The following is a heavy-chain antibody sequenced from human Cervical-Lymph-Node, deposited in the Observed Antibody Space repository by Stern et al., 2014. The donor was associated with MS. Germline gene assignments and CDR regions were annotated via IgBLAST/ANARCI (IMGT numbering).Heavy chain of an antibody. D-gene: IGHD6-19*01. Sequence: EMQLVESGGGLVQPGRSLRLSCTASGFSFGDYAMSWFRQAPGEGLEWVGFIRNQRYGATAEYAASVKGRFIISRDDSESIGYLQMNSLNTEDTAVYYCPRTNGYSSGWYTDYWGQGTLVTVSS. J-gene: IGHJ4*02. CDR3: PRTNGYSSGWYTDY. CDR1: GFSFGDYA. CDR2: IRNQRYGATA. V-gene: IGHV3-49*03.